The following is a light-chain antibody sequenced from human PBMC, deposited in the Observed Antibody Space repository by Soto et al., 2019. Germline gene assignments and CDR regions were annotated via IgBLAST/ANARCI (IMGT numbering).Light chain of an antibody. CDR1: QSVSSSY. Sequence: EIVLTQSPGTLSLSPGEGATLSCRASQSVSSSYLALYQQNRGQAPRLLIYGASTRATGTPDRFSGSGSGTDFTLTITRLEPEDFAVYYCQQYGSSRWTFGQGTKVDIK. CDR2: GAS. J-gene: IGKJ1*01. V-gene: IGKV3-20*01. CDR3: QQYGSSRWT.